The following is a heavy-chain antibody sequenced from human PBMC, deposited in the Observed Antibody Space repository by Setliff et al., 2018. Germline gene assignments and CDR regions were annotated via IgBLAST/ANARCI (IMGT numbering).Heavy chain of an antibody. J-gene: IGHJ6*03. CDR2: IRQDGTEK. V-gene: IGHV3-7*03. CDR3: ARDPTGSDFVFSYFFDV. CDR1: GFTFSNHW. Sequence: GGSLRLSCVASGFTFSNHWMHWVRQAPGKGLEWVANIRQDGTEKYYVDSVKGRFSISRDNAKKSMFLQMTSLRADDTAVYYCARDPTGSDFVFSYFFDVWGKGTTVTVSS. D-gene: IGHD3-10*01.